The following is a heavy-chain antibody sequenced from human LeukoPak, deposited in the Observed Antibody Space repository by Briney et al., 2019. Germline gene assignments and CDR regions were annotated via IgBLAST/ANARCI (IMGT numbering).Heavy chain of an antibody. CDR1: GGSISSYY. Sequence: KPSETLSLTCTVSGGSISSYYWSWIRQFPGKGLEWIGYIYYSGSTNYNPSLKSRVTILVDTSKNQFSLKLSSVTAADTAVYYCARVPRITIFGVVTDDAFDIWGQGTMVTVSS. V-gene: IGHV4-59*01. CDR3: ARVPRITIFGVVTDDAFDI. J-gene: IGHJ3*02. D-gene: IGHD3-3*01. CDR2: IYYSGST.